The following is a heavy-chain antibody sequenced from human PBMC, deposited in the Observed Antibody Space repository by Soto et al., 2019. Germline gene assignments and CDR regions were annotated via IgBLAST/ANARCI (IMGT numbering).Heavy chain of an antibody. V-gene: IGHV1-69*02. CDR3: AAVRIPGYSSGWPRDY. D-gene: IGHD6-19*01. J-gene: IGHJ4*02. CDR2: IIPILGIA. CDR1: GGTFSSYT. Sequence: SVKVSCKASGGTFSSYTISWVRQAPGQGLEWMGRIIPILGIANYAQKFQGRVTITADKSTSTAYMELSSLRSEDTAVYYCAAVRIPGYSSGWPRDYWGQGTLVTVSS.